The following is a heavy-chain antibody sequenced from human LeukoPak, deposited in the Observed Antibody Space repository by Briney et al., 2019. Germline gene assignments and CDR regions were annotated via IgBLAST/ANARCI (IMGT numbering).Heavy chain of an antibody. J-gene: IGHJ4*02. CDR2: IYHIGNT. CDR3: AREVAVAGTPSHFDY. Sequence: SETLSLTCTVSGYSISSGYYWGWIRQPPGKGLEWIGSIYHIGNTYYNPSLKSRVTISVDTSKNLFSLKLRSVTAADSAVYYCAREVAVAGTPSHFDYWGQGTLVTVSS. CDR1: GYSISSGYY. D-gene: IGHD6-19*01. V-gene: IGHV4-38-2*02.